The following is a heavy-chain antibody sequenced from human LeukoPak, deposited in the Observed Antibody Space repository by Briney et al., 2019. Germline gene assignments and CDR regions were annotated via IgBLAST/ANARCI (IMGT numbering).Heavy chain of an antibody. CDR2: IYSGGST. CDR1: GFTFSSYA. Sequence: GGSLRLSCAASGFTFSSYAMSWVRQAPGKGLEWVSVIYSGGSTYYADSVKGRFTISRDNSKNTLYLQVNSLRAEDTAVYYCARASGYYYYGMDVWGKGTTVTVSS. D-gene: IGHD3-10*01. CDR3: ARASGYYYYGMDV. V-gene: IGHV3-53*01. J-gene: IGHJ6*04.